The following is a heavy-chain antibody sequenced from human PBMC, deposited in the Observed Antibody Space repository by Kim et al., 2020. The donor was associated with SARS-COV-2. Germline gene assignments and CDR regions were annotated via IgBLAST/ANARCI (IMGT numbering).Heavy chain of an antibody. Sequence: TTYSQKIQARVTVARDTSTSPAYMKLSSLGSEDTAVYYCVADCVGDAFDNWGQGTMVTVSS. CDR3: VADCVGDAFDN. D-gene: IGHD1-26*01. CDR2: T. V-gene: IGHV1-58*01. J-gene: IGHJ3*02.